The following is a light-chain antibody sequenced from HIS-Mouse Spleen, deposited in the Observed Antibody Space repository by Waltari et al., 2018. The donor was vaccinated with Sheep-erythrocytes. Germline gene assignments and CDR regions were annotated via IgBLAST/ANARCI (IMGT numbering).Light chain of an antibody. CDR1: SSDVGGYNY. Sequence: QSALTQPRSVSGSPGQSVPISCTGTSSDVGGYNYVPWYQQHPGKAPTLMIYDVSKRPSGVPDRFSGSKSGNTASLTISGLQAEDEADYYCCSYAGSYNHVFATGTKVTVL. CDR2: DVS. J-gene: IGLJ1*01. CDR3: CSYAGSYNHV. V-gene: IGLV2-11*01.